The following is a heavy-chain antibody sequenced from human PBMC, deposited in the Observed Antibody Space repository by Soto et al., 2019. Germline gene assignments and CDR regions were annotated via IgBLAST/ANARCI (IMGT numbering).Heavy chain of an antibody. D-gene: IGHD2-15*01. CDR1: GGSFSGYY. Sequence: PSETLSLTCAVYGGSFSGYYWSWIRQPPGKGLEWIGEINHSGSTNYNPSLKSRVTISVDTSKNQFSLKLSSVTAADTAGYYCAVCTVVVVAATGHWFDPWGQGTLVTVSS. CDR2: INHSGST. V-gene: IGHV4-34*01. CDR3: AVCTVVVVAATGHWFDP. J-gene: IGHJ5*02.